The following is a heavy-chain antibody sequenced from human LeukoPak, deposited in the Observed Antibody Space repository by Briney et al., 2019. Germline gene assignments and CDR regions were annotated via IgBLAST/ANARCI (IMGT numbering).Heavy chain of an antibody. CDR2: IYHSGST. CDR1: GGSISSGGYS. D-gene: IGHD1-26*01. J-gene: IGHJ4*02. V-gene: IGHV4-30-2*01. Sequence: SETLSLTCAVSGGSISSGGYSWSWIRQPPGKGLEWVGYIYHSGSTYYNPSLKSRVTISVDRSKNQFSLRLSSVTAADTAVYYCARTYPNSGSVDYWGQGTLVTVSS. CDR3: ARTYPNSGSVDY.